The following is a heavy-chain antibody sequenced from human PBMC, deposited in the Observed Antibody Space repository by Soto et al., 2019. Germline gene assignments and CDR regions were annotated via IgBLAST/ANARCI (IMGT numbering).Heavy chain of an antibody. CDR3: ARELSGSWYNRFEP. J-gene: IGHJ5*02. Sequence: GGSLRLSCAASGFSVSSNSMSWVRQAPGKGLEWVSVIHSDVTTYYADSVKGRFIISRDNSKDTLYLQMNRLRAEDTAVYYCARELSGSWYNRFEPWGKGTLVTICS. CDR2: IHSDVTT. CDR1: GFSVSSNS. V-gene: IGHV3-53*01. D-gene: IGHD6-13*01.